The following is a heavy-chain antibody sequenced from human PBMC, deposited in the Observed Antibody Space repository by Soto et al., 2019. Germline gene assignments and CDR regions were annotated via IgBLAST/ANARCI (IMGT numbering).Heavy chain of an antibody. D-gene: IGHD6-6*01. CDR3: ARHLRLSSSSSVVGFTEFDP. CDR2: IYYSGST. Sequence: QLQLQESGPGLVKPSETLSLTCTVSGGSISSSSYYWGWIRQPPGKGLEWIGSIYYSGSTYYNPSLKSRVTISVDTSKNQFSLKLSSVTAADTAVYYCARHLRLSSSSSVVGFTEFDPWGQGTLVTVSS. V-gene: IGHV4-39*01. CDR1: GGSISSSSYY. J-gene: IGHJ5*02.